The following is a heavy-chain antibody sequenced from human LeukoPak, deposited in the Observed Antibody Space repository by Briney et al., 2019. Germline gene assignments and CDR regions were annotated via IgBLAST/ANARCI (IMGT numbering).Heavy chain of an antibody. CDR3: ARGPQYSSGWDVDY. J-gene: IGHJ4*02. CDR1: GYTFTSYG. Sequence: ASVKASCKASGYTFTSYGISWVRQAPGQGPEWMGWISAYNGNTNYAQKLQGRVTMTTDTSTSTAYMELRSLRSDDTAVYYCARGPQYSSGWDVDYWGQGTLVTVSS. CDR2: ISAYNGNT. V-gene: IGHV1-18*01. D-gene: IGHD6-19*01.